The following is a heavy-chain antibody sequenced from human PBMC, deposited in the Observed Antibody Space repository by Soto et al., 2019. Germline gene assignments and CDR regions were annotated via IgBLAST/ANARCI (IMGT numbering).Heavy chain of an antibody. Sequence: EVQLVESGGGLVQPGGSLIVSCAASGFSFNTYNMNWVRQAPGTGLEWVSYISSRSSTIYYADSVKGRFNVARDNAKNSVYLQMHSLRDEDTAVYFCARAIAVGGTSLDYWGQGTLVTVSS. J-gene: IGHJ4*02. D-gene: IGHD6-19*01. CDR2: ISSRSSTI. CDR3: ARAIAVGGTSLDY. CDR1: GFSFNTYN. V-gene: IGHV3-48*02.